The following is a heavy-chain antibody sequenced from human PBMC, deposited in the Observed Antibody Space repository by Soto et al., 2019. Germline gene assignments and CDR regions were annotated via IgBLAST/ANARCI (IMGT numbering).Heavy chain of an antibody. D-gene: IGHD3-10*01. J-gene: IGHJ1*01. CDR2: IYHRGST. CDR1: GGSFSGYY. Sequence: QVQLQQWGAGLLKPSETLSLTCAVYGGSFSGYYWSWIRQPPGKGLEWIGEIYHRGSTNYNPSLKSRVTISVNTSKNQFSLKLSSVTAADTAVYYCARGRITMVRGVWYFQHWGQGTLVTVSS. CDR3: ARGRITMVRGVWYFQH. V-gene: IGHV4-34*01.